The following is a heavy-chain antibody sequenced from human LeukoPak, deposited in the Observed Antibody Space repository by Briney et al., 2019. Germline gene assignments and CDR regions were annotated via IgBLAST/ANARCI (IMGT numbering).Heavy chain of an antibody. CDR2: IWYDGSNI. CDR1: GFTFSSYA. J-gene: IGHJ4*02. D-gene: IGHD1-7*01. Sequence: VGSLRLSCAASGFTFSSYAMHWVRQAPGKGLEWVAMIWYDGSNIYYADSVKGRFTISRDNSKNTLSLQMNSLRVEDTAVYYCARDWMGTARLAGDCWGQGTLVTVSS. CDR3: ARDWMGTARLAGDC. V-gene: IGHV3-33*01.